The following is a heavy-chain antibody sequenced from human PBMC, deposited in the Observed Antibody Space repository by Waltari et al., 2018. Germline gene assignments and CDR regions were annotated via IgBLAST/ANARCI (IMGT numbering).Heavy chain of an antibody. Sequence: QLQLQASGPGLVTPSETLSLTCTVSGGSISSSRYYWGWIRQPPGKGLEWIGSIYYSGSTYYNPSLKSRVTISVDTSKNQFSLKLSSVTAADTAVYYCARDRGDGSGSYFVYWGQGTLVTVSS. V-gene: IGHV4-39*07. CDR1: GGSISSSRYY. J-gene: IGHJ4*02. CDR2: IYYSGST. D-gene: IGHD3-10*01. CDR3: ARDRGDGSGSYFVY.